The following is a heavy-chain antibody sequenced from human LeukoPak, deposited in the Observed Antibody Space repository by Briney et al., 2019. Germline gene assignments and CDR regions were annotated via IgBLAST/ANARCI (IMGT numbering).Heavy chain of an antibody. V-gene: IGHV3-21*01. D-gene: IGHD5-24*01. J-gene: IGHJ4*02. CDR2: ISTSSSYI. CDR3: ARGSDGYNHY. CDR1: GFTFSSYS. Sequence: GGSLRLSCAASGFTFSSYSMNWVRQAPGKGLEWVSSISTSSSYIYYADSVKGRFTISRDNAKNSLYLQMNSLRAEDTAVYYCARGSDGYNHYWGQGTLVTVSS.